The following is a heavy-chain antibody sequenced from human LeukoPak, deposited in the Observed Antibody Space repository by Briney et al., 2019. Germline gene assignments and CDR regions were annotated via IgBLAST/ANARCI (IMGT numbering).Heavy chain of an antibody. J-gene: IGHJ4*02. CDR1: GGSISSSSYY. D-gene: IGHD3-9*01. Sequence: KPSETLSLTCTVSGGSISSSSYYWGWIRQPPGKGLEWIGSIYYSGSTYYNPSLKSRVTISVDTSKNQFSLKLSSVTAADTAVYYCARQPLRYDILTGHDPAHFDYWGQGTLVTVSS. V-gene: IGHV4-39*01. CDR3: ARQPLRYDILTGHDPAHFDY. CDR2: IYYSGST.